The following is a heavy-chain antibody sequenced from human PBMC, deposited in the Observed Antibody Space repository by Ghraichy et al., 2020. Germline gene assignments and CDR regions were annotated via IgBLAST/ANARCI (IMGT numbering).Heavy chain of an antibody. D-gene: IGHD6-19*01. CDR2: INWNGGST. J-gene: IGHJ4*02. CDR1: GFTFDDYG. V-gene: IGHV3-20*04. Sequence: GESLNISCAASGFTFDDYGMSWVRQAPGKGLEWVSGINWNGGSTGYADSVKGRFTISRDNAKNSLYLQMNSLRAEDTALYYCARDGVRTGSSGWLDYWGQGTLVTVSS. CDR3: ARDGVRTGSSGWLDY.